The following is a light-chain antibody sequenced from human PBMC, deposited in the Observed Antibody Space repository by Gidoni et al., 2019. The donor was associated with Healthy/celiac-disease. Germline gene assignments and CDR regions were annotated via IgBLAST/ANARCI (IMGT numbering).Light chain of an antibody. CDR2: LGS. CDR3: MQALQRGT. V-gene: IGKV2-28*01. CDR1: QSLLHSNGYNS. Sequence: DIVMTQSPLSLPVTPGEPASISCRSSQSLLHSNGYNSLDWYLQKPGQSPQLLIYLGSNRASGVPDRFSGSGSGTDFTLKISRVEAEDVGVYYCMQALQRGTFGQGTKVEIK. J-gene: IGKJ1*01.